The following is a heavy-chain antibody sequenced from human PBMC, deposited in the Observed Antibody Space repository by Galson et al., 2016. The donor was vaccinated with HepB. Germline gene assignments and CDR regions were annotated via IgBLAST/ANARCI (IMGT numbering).Heavy chain of an antibody. V-gene: IGHV1-24*01. Sequence: SVKVSCKVSGYTLTDLSMHWVRQAPGKGLEWMGGFDPDDGARMYAEKFQGRVTMTEDTSTDSAYMDMSSLRSEDTAVYYCAVVMVDFELDAFDFWGQGTMVTVSS. CDR3: AVVMVDFELDAFDF. D-gene: IGHD2-15*01. J-gene: IGHJ3*01. CDR1: GYTLTDLS. CDR2: FDPDDGAR.